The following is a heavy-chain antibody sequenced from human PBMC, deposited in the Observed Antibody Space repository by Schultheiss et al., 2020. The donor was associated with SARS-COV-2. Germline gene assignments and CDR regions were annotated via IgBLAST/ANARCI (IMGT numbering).Heavy chain of an antibody. D-gene: IGHD6-19*01. Sequence: SVKVSCKASGGTFSSYAISWVRQAPGQGLEWMGGIIPIFGTANYAQKFQGRVTITADESTSTAYMELSSLRSEDTAVYYCARVARIAVAGTLRYWGQGTLVTGSS. V-gene: IGHV1-69*13. CDR1: GGTFSSYA. CDR3: ARVARIAVAGTLRY. J-gene: IGHJ4*02. CDR2: IIPIFGTA.